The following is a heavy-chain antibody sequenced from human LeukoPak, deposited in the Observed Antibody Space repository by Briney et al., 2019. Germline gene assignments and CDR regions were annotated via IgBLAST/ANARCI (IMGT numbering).Heavy chain of an antibody. CDR3: AKDVGKWESLHFFDY. Sequence: GGSLRLSCLTSGFTFSTNAMSWVRQAPGKGLEWISGISGSGASTYYADSVTGRFTISRDNSRNTLYLQMNSPRGDDTAVYYCAKDVGKWESLHFFDYWGQGTLVTVSS. CDR1: GFTFSTNA. CDR2: ISGSGAST. V-gene: IGHV3-23*01. J-gene: IGHJ4*02. D-gene: IGHD1-26*01.